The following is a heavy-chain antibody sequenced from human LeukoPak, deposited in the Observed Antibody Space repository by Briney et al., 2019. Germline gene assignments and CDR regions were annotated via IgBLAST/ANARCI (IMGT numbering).Heavy chain of an antibody. CDR2: ISAYNGNT. CDR3: ARGERLTANDAFDI. D-gene: IGHD1-26*01. Sequence: GASVKVSCKASGYTFTSYDFNWLRQAPGQGLEWMGWISAYNGNTNYAQKLQGRVTMTTDTSTSTAYMELRSLRSDDTAVYYCARGERLTANDAFDIWGQGTMVTVSS. V-gene: IGHV1-18*01. CDR1: GYTFTSYD. J-gene: IGHJ3*02.